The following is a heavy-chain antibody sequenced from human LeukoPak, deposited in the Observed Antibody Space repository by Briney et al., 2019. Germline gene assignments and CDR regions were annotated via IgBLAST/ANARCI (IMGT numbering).Heavy chain of an antibody. CDR1: GFTFSDYY. CDR2: ISSSGSTI. V-gene: IGHV3-11*04. CDR3: ARDQRAVAFPAVGHFDY. D-gene: IGHD6-19*01. Sequence: GGSLRLSCAASGFTFSDYYMSWLRQAPGKGLEWVSYISSSGSTIYYADSVKGRFTISRDNAKNSLYLQMNSLRAEDTAVYYCARDQRAVAFPAVGHFDYWGQGTLVTVSS. J-gene: IGHJ4*02.